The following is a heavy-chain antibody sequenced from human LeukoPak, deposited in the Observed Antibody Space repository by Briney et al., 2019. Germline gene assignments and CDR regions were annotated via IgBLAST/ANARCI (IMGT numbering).Heavy chain of an antibody. J-gene: IGHJ4*02. Sequence: SETLSLTCAVYGGSFSGYYWSWIRQPPGKGLEWIGEINHSGSTNYNPSLKSRVTISVDTSKNQFSLKLSSVTAADTAVYYRARVPTSGWASYYFDYWGQGTLVTVSS. CDR1: GGSFSGYY. D-gene: IGHD6-19*01. CDR2: INHSGST. CDR3: ARVPTSGWASYYFDY. V-gene: IGHV4-34*01.